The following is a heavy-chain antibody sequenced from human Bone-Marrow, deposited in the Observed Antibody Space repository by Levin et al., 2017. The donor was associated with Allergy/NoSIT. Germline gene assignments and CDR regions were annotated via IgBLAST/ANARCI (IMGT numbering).Heavy chain of an antibody. CDR3: AKSGAGHDAFDI. CDR1: GFTFSSYA. V-gene: IGHV3-23*01. J-gene: IGHJ3*02. D-gene: IGHD1-26*01. CDR2: ISGSGGST. Sequence: GSLRLSCAASGFTFSSYAMSWVRQAPGKGLEWVSAISGSGGSTYYADSVKGRFTISRDNSKNTLYLQMNSLRAEDTAVYYCAKSGAGHDAFDIWGQGTMVTVSS.